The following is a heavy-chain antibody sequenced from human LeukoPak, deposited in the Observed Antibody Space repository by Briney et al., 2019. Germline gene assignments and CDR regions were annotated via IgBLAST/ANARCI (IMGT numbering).Heavy chain of an antibody. J-gene: IGHJ5*02. V-gene: IGHV1-69*04. CDR1: GYTFTSYA. CDR3: ARDKVAAAFNWFDP. CDR2: IIPILGIA. D-gene: IGHD6-13*01. Sequence: ASVKVSCKASGYTFTSYAISWVRQAPGQGLEWMGRIIPILGIANYAQKFQGRVTITADKSTSTAYMELSSLRSEDTAVYYCARDKVAAAFNWFDPWGQGTLVTVSS.